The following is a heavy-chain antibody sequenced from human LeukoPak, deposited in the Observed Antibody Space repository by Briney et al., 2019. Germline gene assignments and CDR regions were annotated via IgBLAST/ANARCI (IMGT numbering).Heavy chain of an antibody. CDR1: GYTFTGYY. CDR2: INPNSGGT. V-gene: IGHV1-2*06. D-gene: IGHD3-3*01. CDR3: ARGVGFLESNFDY. J-gene: IGHJ4*02. Sequence: ASVKVSCKASGYTFTGYYMHWVRQAPGQGLEWMGRINPNSGGTNYAQKFRGRVTMTRDTSISTAYMELSRLRSDDTAVYYCARGVGFLESNFDYWGQGTLVTVSS.